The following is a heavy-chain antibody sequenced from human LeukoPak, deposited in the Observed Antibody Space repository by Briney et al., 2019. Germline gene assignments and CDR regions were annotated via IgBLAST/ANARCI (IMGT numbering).Heavy chain of an antibody. Sequence: GGSLRLSCAASGFTFSDYYMSWIRQAPGKGLEWVSYISSSGSTIYYADSVKGRFTISRDNAKNSLYLQMNSLRAEDTAVYYCAVSCSSTSCYGGHFDYWGQGTLVTVSS. J-gene: IGHJ4*02. CDR2: ISSSGSTI. V-gene: IGHV3-11*01. D-gene: IGHD2-2*01. CDR1: GFTFSDYY. CDR3: AVSCSSTSCYGGHFDY.